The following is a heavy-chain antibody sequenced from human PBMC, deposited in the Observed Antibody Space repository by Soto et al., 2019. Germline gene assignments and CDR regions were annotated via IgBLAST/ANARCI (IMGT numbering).Heavy chain of an antibody. J-gene: IGHJ4*02. D-gene: IGHD4-17*01. CDR2: IYYSGSA. Sequence: SETLSLTCTVSGGSMTGYYWSWIRQPPGKGLEWIGYIYYSGSANSNPSLKSRVTISVDTSKNQFSLKLSSVTAADTAVYYCATMGTPVTGLYYFDYWGQGTLVTVSS. CDR3: ATMGTPVTGLYYFDY. V-gene: IGHV4-59*08. CDR1: GGSMTGYY.